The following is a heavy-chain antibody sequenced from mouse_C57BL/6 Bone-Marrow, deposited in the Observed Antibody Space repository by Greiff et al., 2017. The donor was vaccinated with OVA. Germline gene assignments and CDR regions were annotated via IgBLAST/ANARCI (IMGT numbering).Heavy chain of an antibody. CDR3: ASLGWYFYV. Sequence: QVQLKQPGAELVMPGASVKLSCKASGYTFTSYWMHWVKQRPGQGLEWIGEIDPSDSYTNYNQKFKGKSTLTVDKSSSTAYMQLSSLTSEDSAVYYCASLGWYFYVWGTGTTVTVSS. D-gene: IGHD4-1*01. CDR2: IDPSDSYT. V-gene: IGHV1-69*01. CDR1: GYTFTSYW. J-gene: IGHJ1*03.